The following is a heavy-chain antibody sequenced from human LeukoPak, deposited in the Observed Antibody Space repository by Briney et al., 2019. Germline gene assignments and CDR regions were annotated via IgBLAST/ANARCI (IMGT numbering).Heavy chain of an antibody. Sequence: GTSLRLSCEASGFTFSHFGMHWVRQAPGKGLEWVAVIWSDATNQYYGDSVKGRFTIYRDNFKKTVSLQMDSLRAEDTAVYYAKDAQRGFDYSNSLEHWGQGSLVTVSS. CDR3: KDAQRGFDYSNSLEH. CDR1: GFTFSHFG. V-gene: IGHV3-33*06. CDR2: IWSDATNQ. D-gene: IGHD4-11*01. J-gene: IGHJ4*02.